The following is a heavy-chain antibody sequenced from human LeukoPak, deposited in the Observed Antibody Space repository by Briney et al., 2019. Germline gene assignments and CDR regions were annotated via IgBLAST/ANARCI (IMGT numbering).Heavy chain of an antibody. V-gene: IGHV4-4*07. CDR3: AKSPSGRGGYNWFDP. Sequence: SETLSLTCTVSGGSISGYYWSWVRQPAGKGLEWIGRVYTSGSTNYNPSLKSRVTMSVDTSKNQFSLNLSSVTAADTAVYYCAKSPSGRGGYNWFDPWGQGTLVTVSS. D-gene: IGHD3-16*01. J-gene: IGHJ5*02. CDR1: GGSISGYY. CDR2: VYTSGST.